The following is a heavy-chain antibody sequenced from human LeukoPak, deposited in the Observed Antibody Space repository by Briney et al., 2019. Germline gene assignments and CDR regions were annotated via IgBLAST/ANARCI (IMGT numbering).Heavy chain of an antibody. CDR2: INHSGST. D-gene: IGHD3-22*01. CDR3: ARLTYYDSSGYPKFDY. J-gene: IGHJ4*02. Sequence: PSETLSLTCAVYGGSFSGYYWSWIRQPPGKGLEWIGEINHSGSTNYNPSLKSRVTISVDTPKNQFSLKLSSVTAADTAVYYCARLTYYDSSGYPKFDYWGQGTLVTVSS. V-gene: IGHV4-34*01. CDR1: GGSFSGYY.